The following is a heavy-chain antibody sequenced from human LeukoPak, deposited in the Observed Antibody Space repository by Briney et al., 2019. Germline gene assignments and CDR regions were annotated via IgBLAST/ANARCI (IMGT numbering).Heavy chain of an antibody. CDR2: INEDGSEK. CDR1: GLTFRSYA. D-gene: IGHD4-17*01. J-gene: IGHJ4*02. Sequence: GGSLRLSCAASGLTFRSYAMTWVRQAPGKGLEWVANINEDGSEKNYVDSVKGRFTISRDNAKNSLFLQMNSLRAEDTAVYYCVRDRSRTTVTRFDSWGQGILVTVSS. CDR3: VRDRSRTTVTRFDS. V-gene: IGHV3-7*01.